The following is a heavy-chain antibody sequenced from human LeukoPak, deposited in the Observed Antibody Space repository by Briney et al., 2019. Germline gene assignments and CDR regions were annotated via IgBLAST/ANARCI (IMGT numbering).Heavy chain of an antibody. CDR2: IIPIFGTA. CDR3: AIDESYYFDY. J-gene: IGHJ4*02. Sequence: SVKVSCKASGGTFSSYAISWVRQAPGQGLEWIGRIIPIFGTANYAQKFQGRVTITTDESTSTAYMELSSLRSEDTAVYYCAIDESYYFDYWGQGTLVTVSS. V-gene: IGHV1-69*05. CDR1: GGTFSSYA.